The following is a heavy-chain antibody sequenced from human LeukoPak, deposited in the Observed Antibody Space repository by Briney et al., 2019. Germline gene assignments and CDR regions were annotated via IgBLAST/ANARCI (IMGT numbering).Heavy chain of an antibody. J-gene: IGHJ4*02. CDR3: ARGYSYGFPVDY. D-gene: IGHD5-18*01. Sequence: SETLSLTCTVSGGSISSYYWSWIRQPPGKGLEWIGYIYTSGSTNYNPSLKSRVTISVDTSKNQFSLKLSSVTAADTAVYYCARGYSYGFPVDYWGQGPLVTVSS. CDR1: GGSISSYY. V-gene: IGHV4-4*09. CDR2: IYTSGST.